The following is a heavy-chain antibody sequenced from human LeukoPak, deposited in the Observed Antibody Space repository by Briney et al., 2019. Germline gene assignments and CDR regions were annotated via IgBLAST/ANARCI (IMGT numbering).Heavy chain of an antibody. D-gene: IGHD5-18*01. CDR3: ARDLSGVTGYTYGRGIDY. CDR1: GFTFSSYW. V-gene: IGHV3-7*01. Sequence: GGSLRLSCAASGFTFSSYWMSWVRQAPGKGLEWVANIKKDGGEKYYVDSVKGRFTISRDNAKTSLYLQMNSLRAEDTAVYYCARDLSGVTGYTYGRGIDYWGQGTLVTVSS. CDR2: IKKDGGEK. J-gene: IGHJ4*02.